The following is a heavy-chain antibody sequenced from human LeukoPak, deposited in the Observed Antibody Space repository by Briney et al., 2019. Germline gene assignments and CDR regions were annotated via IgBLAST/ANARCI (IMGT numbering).Heavy chain of an antibody. Sequence: GGSLXLSCEASGFVFSTFTMNWVRQAPGKGLEWVSSISSTSNSISYADSGEGRFTISRDNDKKSLYLQLISLRAGDTALYYCARAPHVRPTAMRESAFDLWGRGTMVTVSS. J-gene: IGHJ3*01. CDR2: ISSTSNSI. D-gene: IGHD2-2*01. CDR1: GFVFSTFT. CDR3: ARAPHVRPTAMRESAFDL. V-gene: IGHV3-48*01.